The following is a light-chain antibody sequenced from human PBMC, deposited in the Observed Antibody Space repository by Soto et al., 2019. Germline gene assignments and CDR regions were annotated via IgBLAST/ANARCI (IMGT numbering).Light chain of an antibody. CDR3: QSYDSSLSGWV. CDR1: SSNIGAGYD. J-gene: IGLJ3*02. CDR2: GNS. V-gene: IGLV1-40*01. Sequence: QSVLTQPPSVSGSPGQRVTISCTGSSSNIGAGYDVHWYQQLPGTAPKLLIYGNSNRPSGVPDRFSGSKSGTSASLAITGSQAEDEADSYCQSYDSSLSGWVFGGGTKLTVL.